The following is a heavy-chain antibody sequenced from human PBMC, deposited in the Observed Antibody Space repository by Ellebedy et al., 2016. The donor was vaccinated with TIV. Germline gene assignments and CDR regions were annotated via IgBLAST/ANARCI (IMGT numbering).Heavy chain of an antibody. D-gene: IGHD1-1*01. CDR1: GYALASDS. J-gene: IGHJ4*02. CDR2: IGAHNGNR. Sequence: AASVKVSCKASGYALASDSISWVRQAPGQGLEWMGGIGAHNGNRYYKQSPQDKVTMTTDTSTTTAYMELRSLTSDDTAVYYCATSETFIERGRADYWGQGTLVTVSS. V-gene: IGHV1-18*04. CDR3: ATSETFIERGRADY.